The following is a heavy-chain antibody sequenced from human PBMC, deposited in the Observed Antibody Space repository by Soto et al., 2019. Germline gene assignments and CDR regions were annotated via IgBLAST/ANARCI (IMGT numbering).Heavy chain of an antibody. V-gene: IGHV3-33*01. CDR1: GFTFSSYG. D-gene: IGHD2-2*01. Sequence: QVQLVESGGGVVQPGRSLRLSCAASGFTFSSYGMHWVRQAPGKGLEWVAVIWYDGSNKYYAGSVKGRFTISRDNSKNTLYLQMNSLRGEDTGVYYCARAEYGISTNCDGAGMDVW. J-gene: IGHJ6*01. CDR3: ARAEYGISTNCDGAGMDV. CDR2: IWYDGSNK.